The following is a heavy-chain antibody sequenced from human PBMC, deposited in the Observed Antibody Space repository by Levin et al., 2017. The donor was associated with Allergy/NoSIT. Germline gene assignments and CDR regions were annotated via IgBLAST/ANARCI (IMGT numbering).Heavy chain of an antibody. Sequence: EASVKVSCLASGYTFSDYYIHWVRQAPGQGLEWMGWINLNPNSGGTVYAQKFRGRVTMTGDTSITTASMELSRLSADDTAVYYCARGGIHHGFDIWGQGTLVTVSP. CDR1: GYTFSDYY. V-gene: IGHV1-2*02. J-gene: IGHJ3*02. CDR3: ARGGIHHGFDI. CDR2: INLNPNSGGT. D-gene: IGHD1-26*01.